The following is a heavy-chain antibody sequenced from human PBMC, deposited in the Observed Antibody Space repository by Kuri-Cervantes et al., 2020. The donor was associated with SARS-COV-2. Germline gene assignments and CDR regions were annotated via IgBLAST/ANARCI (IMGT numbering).Heavy chain of an antibody. CDR2: INHSGST. Sequence: GSLRLSCAVYGGSFSGYYWSWIRQPPGKGLEWIGEINHSGSTNYNPSLKSRVTISVDTFKNQFSLKLSSVTAADTAVHYCARGGFWYGAGYFDYWGQGTLVTVSS. CDR3: ARGGFWYGAGYFDY. CDR1: GGSFSGYY. V-gene: IGHV4-34*01. D-gene: IGHD4-17*01. J-gene: IGHJ4*02.